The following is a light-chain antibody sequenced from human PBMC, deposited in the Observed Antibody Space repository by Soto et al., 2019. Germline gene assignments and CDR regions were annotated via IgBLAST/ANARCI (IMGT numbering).Light chain of an antibody. CDR2: TAS. CDR3: QQSFSAPLT. CDR1: QNIKKY. Sequence: DIQMTQSPSSLSASVGDRVTITCRASQNIKKYLNWYQQQPGKAPKLLIYTASSLQVGFPSLFSGSGSGTDFTLIISSLQPADSATYYCQQSFSAPLTFGGGTKVEIK. V-gene: IGKV1-39*01. J-gene: IGKJ4*01.